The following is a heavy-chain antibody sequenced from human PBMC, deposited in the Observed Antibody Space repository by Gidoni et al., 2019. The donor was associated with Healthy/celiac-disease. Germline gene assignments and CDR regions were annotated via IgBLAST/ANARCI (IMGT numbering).Heavy chain of an antibody. D-gene: IGHD6-13*01. CDR2: IYYSGST. V-gene: IGHV4-39*01. CDR1: GGSISSSSYY. J-gene: IGHJ4*02. CDR3: ARHGPYSSSWYLPWDY. Sequence: QLQLQESGPGLVKPSETLSLTCTVSGGSISSSSYYWGWIRQPPGKGLEWIGSIYYSGSTYYNPSLKSRVTISVDTSKNQFSLKLSSVTAADTAVYYCARHGPYSSSWYLPWDYWGQGTLVTVSS.